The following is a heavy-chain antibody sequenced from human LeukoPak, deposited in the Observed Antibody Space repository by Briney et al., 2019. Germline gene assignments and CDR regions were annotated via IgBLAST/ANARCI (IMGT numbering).Heavy chain of an antibody. CDR3: ARADFWSGYYVYYYYYMDV. Sequence: SETLSLTCAVSGGSFSGYYWSWIRQPPGQGLELIGEINHSGSTNYNPSLKSRVTISVDTSKNQFSLKLSSVTAADTAVYYCARADFWSGYYVYYYYYMDVWGKGTTVTVSS. J-gene: IGHJ6*03. CDR1: GGSFSGYY. D-gene: IGHD3-3*01. CDR2: INHSGST. V-gene: IGHV4-34*01.